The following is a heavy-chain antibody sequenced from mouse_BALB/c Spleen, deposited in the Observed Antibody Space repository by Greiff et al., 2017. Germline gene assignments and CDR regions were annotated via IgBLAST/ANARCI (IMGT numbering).Heavy chain of an antibody. V-gene: IGHV1-4*02. CDR1: GYTFTSYT. Sequence: VQLQQSAAELARPGASVKMSCKASGYTFTSYTMHWVKQRPGQGLEWIGYINPSSGYTEYNQKFKDKTTLTADKSSSTAYMQLSSLTSEDSAVYYCARSYGYGYFDYWGQGTTLTVSS. J-gene: IGHJ2*01. D-gene: IGHD1-2*01. CDR2: INPSSGYT. CDR3: ARSYGYGYFDY.